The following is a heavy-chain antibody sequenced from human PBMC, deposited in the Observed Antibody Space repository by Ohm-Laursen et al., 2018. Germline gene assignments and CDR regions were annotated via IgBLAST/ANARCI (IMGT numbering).Heavy chain of an antibody. Sequence: GTLSLTCTVSGGSISSYYWSWIRQPPGKGLEWIGYIYYSGSTNYNPSLKSRVTISVDTSKNQFSLKLSSVTAADTAVYYCARQVAAGLRGRFDCWGQGTLVTVSS. V-gene: IGHV4-59*08. D-gene: IGHD6-13*01. J-gene: IGHJ4*02. CDR1: GGSISSYY. CDR3: ARQVAAGLRGRFDC. CDR2: IYYSGST.